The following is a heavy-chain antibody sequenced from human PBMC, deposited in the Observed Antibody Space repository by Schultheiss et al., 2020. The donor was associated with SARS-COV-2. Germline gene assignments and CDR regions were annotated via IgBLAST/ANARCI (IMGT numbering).Heavy chain of an antibody. CDR1: GFSFSSYS. CDR3: ARGDYDFWSGYSEYYFDY. J-gene: IGHJ4*02. Sequence: GESLKISCAASGFSFSSYSMNWVRQAPGKGLEWVSSISSSSSYIYYADSVKGRFTISRDNAKNSLYLQMNSLRAEDTAVYYCARGDYDFWSGYSEYYFDYWGQGTLVTVSS. D-gene: IGHD3-3*01. CDR2: ISSSSSYI. V-gene: IGHV3-21*04.